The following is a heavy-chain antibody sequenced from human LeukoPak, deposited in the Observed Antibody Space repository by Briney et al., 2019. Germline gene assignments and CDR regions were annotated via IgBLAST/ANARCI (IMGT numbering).Heavy chain of an antibody. J-gene: IGHJ6*03. Sequence: PGGSLRLFCAASGFTFSNAWMSWVRQAPGKGLEWVGRIKSKTDGGTTDYAAPVKGRFTISRDDSKNTLYLQMNSLKTEDTAVYYCTTGFVGATTYYYYMDVWGKGTTVTVSS. CDR3: TTGFVGATTYYYYMDV. CDR1: GFTFSNAW. D-gene: IGHD1-26*01. V-gene: IGHV3-15*01. CDR2: IKSKTDGGTT.